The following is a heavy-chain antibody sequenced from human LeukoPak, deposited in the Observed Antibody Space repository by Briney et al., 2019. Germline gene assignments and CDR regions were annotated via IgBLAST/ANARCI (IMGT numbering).Heavy chain of an antibody. CDR2: IYYSGST. D-gene: IGHD1-1*01. CDR1: GGSISSSSYY. Sequence: SQTLSLTCTVSGGSISSSSYYWGWIRQPPGKGLEWIGRIYYSGSTYYNPSLKRRVTISVDTSKNQFSLKLSSVTAADTAVYYCARDHDREGFCFDYWGQGTLVTVSS. J-gene: IGHJ4*02. V-gene: IGHV4-39*02. CDR3: ARDHDREGFCFDY.